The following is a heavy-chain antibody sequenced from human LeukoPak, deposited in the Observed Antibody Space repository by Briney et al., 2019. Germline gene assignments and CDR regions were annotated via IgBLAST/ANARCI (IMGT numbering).Heavy chain of an antibody. CDR3: ARGPVEAVFGVSTED. Sequence: ASVKVSCKASGYTFTSYDINWVRQATGQGLEWMGWMNPNSGDTGYAQKFQGRVSMTRDTSISTAYMELSSLRSEDTAVYYCARGPVEAVFGVSTEDWGQGTTVTVSS. CDR2: MNPNSGDT. J-gene: IGHJ6*02. V-gene: IGHV1-8*01. CDR1: GYTFTSYD. D-gene: IGHD3-10*02.